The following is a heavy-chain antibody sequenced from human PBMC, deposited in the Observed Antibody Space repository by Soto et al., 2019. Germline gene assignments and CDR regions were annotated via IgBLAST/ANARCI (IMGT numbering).Heavy chain of an antibody. Sequence: GESLKISCKASGFSFTSYWIGWARQMPGKGLEWMGVIFPGDSTVRYSPYFQGQVNISADKSISTAYLEWSSLKATDQAMYYCARLGSTSFKYFATWGQGKLLNVSS. CDR2: IFPGDSTV. D-gene: IGHD2-2*01. CDR3: ARLGSTSFKYFAT. CDR1: GFSFTSYW. J-gene: IGHJ5*02. V-gene: IGHV5-51*01.